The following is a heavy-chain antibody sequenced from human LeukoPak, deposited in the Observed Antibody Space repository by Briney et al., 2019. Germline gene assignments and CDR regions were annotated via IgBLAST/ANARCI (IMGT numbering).Heavy chain of an antibody. J-gene: IGHJ5*02. CDR3: ARHSSAARGWFDP. CDR2: VYHSGST. CDR1: GYSISSGYY. Sequence: PSETLSLTCAVSGYSISSGYYWAWIRPPPGKGLEWIGTVYHSGSTYYNPSLKSRVTITVDTSKSQFSLKLTSVTAADTAVYYCARHSSAARGWFDPWGQGTLVTVSS. V-gene: IGHV4-38-2*01. D-gene: IGHD6-6*01.